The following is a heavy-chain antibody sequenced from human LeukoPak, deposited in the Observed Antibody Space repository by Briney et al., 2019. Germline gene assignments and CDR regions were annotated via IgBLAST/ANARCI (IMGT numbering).Heavy chain of an antibody. CDR1: GDSFIDYY. J-gene: IGHJ4*02. CDR3: ARDIGDYYGSGSYWLL. D-gene: IGHD3-10*01. V-gene: IGHV1-2*02. Sequence: ASVKVSCKASGDSFIDYYIHWVRQAPGQGLEWMGGVNPQSGGTKFAQKFQGRVTMTRDTSINTAYMEVSSLRSDDTAVYYCARDIGDYYGSGSYWLLWGQGTLVTVAS. CDR2: VNPQSGGT.